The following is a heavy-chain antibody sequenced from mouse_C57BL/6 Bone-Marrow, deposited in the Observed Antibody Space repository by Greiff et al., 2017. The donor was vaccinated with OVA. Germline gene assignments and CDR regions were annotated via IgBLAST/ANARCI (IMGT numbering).Heavy chain of an antibody. CDR2: ISSGGDYI. V-gene: IGHV5-9-1*02. Sequence: EVKLVESGAGLVKPGGSLKLSCAASGFTFSSYAMSWVRQTPEKRLEWVAYISSGGDYIYYADTVKGRFTISRDNARNTLYLQMSSLKSEDTAMYYCTREGLLYYFDYWGQGTTLTVSS. CDR3: TREGLLYYFDY. CDR1: GFTFSSYA. J-gene: IGHJ2*01. D-gene: IGHD2-3*01.